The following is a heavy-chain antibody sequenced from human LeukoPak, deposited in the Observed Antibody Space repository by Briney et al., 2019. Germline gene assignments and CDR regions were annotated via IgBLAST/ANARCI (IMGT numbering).Heavy chain of an antibody. Sequence: GGSLRLSCAASGFTFSNAWMSWVRQAPGKGLEWVGRIKSKTDGGTTDYAAPVKGRFTISRDDSKNTLCLQMNSLKTEDTAVYYFTPDLTYYYGSGSYYYWGQGTLVTVSS. CDR1: GFTFSNAW. CDR2: IKSKTDGGTT. D-gene: IGHD3-10*01. CDR3: TPDLTYYYGSGSYYY. J-gene: IGHJ4*02. V-gene: IGHV3-15*01.